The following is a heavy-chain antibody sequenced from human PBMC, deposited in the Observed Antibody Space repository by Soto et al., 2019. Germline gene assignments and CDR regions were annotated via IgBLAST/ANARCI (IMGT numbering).Heavy chain of an antibody. CDR2: IWYDGSNK. J-gene: IGHJ5*02. V-gene: IGHV3-33*01. D-gene: IGHD4-4*01. CDR1: GFTFSSYG. CDR3: ARESGALTVTRYNWFDP. Sequence: GGSLRLSCAASGFTFSSYGMHWVRQAPGKGLDWVAVIWYDGSNKYYADSVKGRFTISRDNSKNTLYLQMNSLRAEDTAVYYCARESGALTVTRYNWFDPWGQGSLVTAPQ.